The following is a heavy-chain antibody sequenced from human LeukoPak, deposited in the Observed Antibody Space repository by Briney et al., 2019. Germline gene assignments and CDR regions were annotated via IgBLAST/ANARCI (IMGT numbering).Heavy chain of an antibody. CDR3: ARSRIMITFGGVIYHDY. J-gene: IGHJ4*02. D-gene: IGHD3-16*02. CDR2: ISGSGTSI. Sequence: GGSLRLSCAASGFTFDDYGMNWVRQAPGRGLEWISYISGSGTSIYHANSVKGRFTISRDNAKNSVYLQMNSLRAEDTAVYYCARSRIMITFGGVIYHDYWGQGTLVTVSS. CDR1: GFTFDDYG. V-gene: IGHV3-48*04.